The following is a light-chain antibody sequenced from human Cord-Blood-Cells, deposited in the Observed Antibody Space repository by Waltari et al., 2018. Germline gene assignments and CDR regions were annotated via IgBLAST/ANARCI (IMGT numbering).Light chain of an antibody. Sequence: EIVLTQSPATLSLSPGERATLSCRASQSVSSYLAWYQQKPGQAPRLLIYDASNRATGIPARFSGSGSGTDVTLTISSLEPEDFAVYYCQQRSNWPTFGGGTKLEIK. CDR3: QQRSNWPT. CDR1: QSVSSY. J-gene: IGKJ4*01. V-gene: IGKV3-11*01. CDR2: DAS.